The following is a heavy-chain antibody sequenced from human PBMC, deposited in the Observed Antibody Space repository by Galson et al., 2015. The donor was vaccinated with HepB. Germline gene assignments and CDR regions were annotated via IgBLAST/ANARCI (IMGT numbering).Heavy chain of an antibody. CDR1: GDSVSSHSAA. J-gene: IGHJ6*02. CDR2: TYYRSKWYN. V-gene: IGHV6-1*01. D-gene: IGHD3-10*01. CDR3: ARDLGDGTYGSGSYGYYYYGMDV. Sequence: CAISGDSVSSHSAAWNWIRQSPSRGLEWLGRTYYRSKWYNDYAVSVKSRITINPDTSKNQFSLQLNSVTPEDTAVYYCARDLGDGTYGSGSYGYYYYGMDVWGQGTTVTVSS.